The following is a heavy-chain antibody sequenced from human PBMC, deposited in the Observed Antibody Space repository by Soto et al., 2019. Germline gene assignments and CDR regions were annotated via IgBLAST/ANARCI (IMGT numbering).Heavy chain of an antibody. J-gene: IGHJ4*02. Sequence: PGGSLRLSCVASGFTFSSYSIHWVRQAPGKGLEWVAVLSYDVAHEYYADSVKGRFTISRDNSKNTLYLQLNSLRDEDTAVYYCARTLEAYCGADCDWGVYWGQGTLVTVSS. CDR3: ARTLEAYCGADCDWGVY. CDR2: LSYDVAHE. V-gene: IGHV3-30-3*01. CDR1: GFTFSSYS. D-gene: IGHD2-21*02.